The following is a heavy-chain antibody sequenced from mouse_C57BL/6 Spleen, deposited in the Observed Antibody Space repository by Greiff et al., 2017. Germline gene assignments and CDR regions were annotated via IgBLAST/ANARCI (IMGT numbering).Heavy chain of an antibody. J-gene: IGHJ4*01. CDR1: GYTFTDYY. V-gene: IGHV1-19*01. CDR2: INPYNGGT. D-gene: IGHD1-1*01. Sequence: EVKLMESGPVLVKPGASVKMSCKASGYTFTDYYMNWVKQSPGKSLEWIGVINPYNGGTSYNQKFKGKATLTVDKSSSTAYMELNSLTSEDSAVYYCARWVVHYYAMDYWGQGTSVTVSS. CDR3: ARWVVHYYAMDY.